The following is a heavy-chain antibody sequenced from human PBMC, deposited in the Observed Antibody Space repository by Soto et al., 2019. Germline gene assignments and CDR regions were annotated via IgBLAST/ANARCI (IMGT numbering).Heavy chain of an antibody. CDR2: LYSDGST. Sequence: GGSLRLSCAASGFTVSKNYMSWVRQAPGKGLEWVSVLYSDGSTRYAGSVKGRFTISRDNSKSTLYLQMNTLRAEDTAVYYCAHFDWFIDYWGQETLVTVSS. J-gene: IGHJ4*02. V-gene: IGHV3-53*01. D-gene: IGHD3-9*01. CDR1: GFTVSKNY. CDR3: AHFDWFIDY.